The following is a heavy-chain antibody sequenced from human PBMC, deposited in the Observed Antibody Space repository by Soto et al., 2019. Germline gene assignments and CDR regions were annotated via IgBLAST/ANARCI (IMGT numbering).Heavy chain of an antibody. CDR2: TYYRSRWYN. CDR1: GDSVSSNSAA. Sequence: SQTLSLTCVISGDSVSSNSAAWNWIRQSPSRSLEWLGRTYYRSRWYNDYAVSVRSRITVNADTSKNQFSLHLNSVTPEDTAVYYFAGTSSLQWYYMDVWDKGTTVTVSS. V-gene: IGHV6-1*01. J-gene: IGHJ6*03. D-gene: IGHD1-7*01. CDR3: AGTSSLQWYYMDV.